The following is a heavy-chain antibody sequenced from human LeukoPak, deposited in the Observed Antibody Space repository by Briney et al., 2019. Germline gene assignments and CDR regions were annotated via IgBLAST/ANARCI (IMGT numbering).Heavy chain of an antibody. J-gene: IGHJ4*02. V-gene: IGHV3-74*01. D-gene: IGHD4-23*01. CDR2: INSDGTST. Sequence: GGSLRLSCAASGFTFSSYWMHWVRQAPGRGLLWVSRINSDGTSTTYADSVEGRFTISRDNSKNTLYLQMNSLRAEDTAVYYCAKDNGGRRGFDYWGQGTLVTVSS. CDR3: AKDNGGRRGFDY. CDR1: GFTFSSYW.